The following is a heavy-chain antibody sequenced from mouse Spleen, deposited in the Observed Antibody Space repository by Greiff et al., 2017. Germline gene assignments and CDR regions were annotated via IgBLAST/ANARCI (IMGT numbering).Heavy chain of an antibody. Sequence: DVHLVESGPGLVKPSQSLSLTCSVTGYSITSGYYWNWIRQFPGNKLEWMGYISYDGSNNYNPSLKNRISITRDTSKNQFFLKLNSVTTEDTATYYCARGDYGQGWFAYWGQGTLVTVSA. V-gene: IGHV3-6*01. CDR1: GYSITSGYY. D-gene: IGHD1-1*02. J-gene: IGHJ3*01. CDR2: ISYDGSN. CDR3: ARGDYGQGWFAY.